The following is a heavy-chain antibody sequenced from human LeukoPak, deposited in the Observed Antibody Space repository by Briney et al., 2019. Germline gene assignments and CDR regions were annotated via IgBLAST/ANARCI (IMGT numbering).Heavy chain of an antibody. J-gene: IGHJ4*02. V-gene: IGHV3-11*01. CDR2: ISIGGSTI. CDR3: ARLATLCCYGEWNFDY. D-gene: IGHD4/OR15-4a*01. Sequence: PGGSLRLSCAASGFSFSDYYMSWIRQAPGKGLEWVSYISIGGSTIKYADSVKGRFTISRDNAKNSLYLQTDSLRAEDTASHYCARLATLCCYGEWNFDYWGEGTLVTVSS. CDR1: GFSFSDYY.